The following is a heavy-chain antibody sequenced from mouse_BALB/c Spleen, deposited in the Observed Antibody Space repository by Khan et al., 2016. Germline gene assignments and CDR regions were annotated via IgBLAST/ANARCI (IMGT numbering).Heavy chain of an antibody. CDR2: ISSGSRTV. CDR1: GFTFSSFG. Sequence: EVELVEPGGGLVQPGGSRKLSCAASGFTFSSFGMHWVRQAPEKGLEWVAYISSGSRTVYYEDTVKGRFTISRDNPKDTLFLQMTSLRSEDTAMYYCARSRDVYAMDYWGQGTSVTVSS. J-gene: IGHJ4*01. D-gene: IGHD3-3*01. V-gene: IGHV5-17*02. CDR3: ARSRDVYAMDY.